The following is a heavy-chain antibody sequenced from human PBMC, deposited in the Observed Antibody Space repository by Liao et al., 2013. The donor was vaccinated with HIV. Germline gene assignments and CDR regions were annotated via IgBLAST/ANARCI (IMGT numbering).Heavy chain of an antibody. D-gene: IGHD4-23*01. CDR1: GGSISRSSFY. CDR3: AREVAGGYYMDV. J-gene: IGHJ6*03. CDR2: ISNSGST. Sequence: QLQLQESGPGLVKSSETLSLTCSVSGGSISRSSFYWGWVRQPPGKGLEWIGSISNSGSTYHNPSLKSRVTISADTSKNQFSLNLSSVTAADTAVYYCAREVAGGYYMDVWGKGTTVTVSS. V-gene: IGHV4-39*07.